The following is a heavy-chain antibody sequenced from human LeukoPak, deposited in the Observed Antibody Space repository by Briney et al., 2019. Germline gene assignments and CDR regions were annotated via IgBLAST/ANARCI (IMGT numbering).Heavy chain of an antibody. J-gene: IGHJ4*02. CDR2: ISGSGGST. CDR3: AKEPRGSGYYYALGY. Sequence: GGSLRLSCAASGFTFSSYAMSWVCQAPGKGLEWVSAISGSGGSTYYADSVKGRFTISRDNSKNTLYLQMNSLRAEDTAVYYCAKEPRGSGYYYALGYWGQGTLVTVSS. V-gene: IGHV3-23*01. D-gene: IGHD3-22*01. CDR1: GFTFSSYA.